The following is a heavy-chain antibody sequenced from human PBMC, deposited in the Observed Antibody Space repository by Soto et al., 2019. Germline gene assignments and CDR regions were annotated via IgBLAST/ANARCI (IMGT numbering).Heavy chain of an antibody. CDR1: GGSISSSNW. J-gene: IGHJ4*02. V-gene: IGHV4-4*02. CDR2: IYHSGST. Sequence: PSETLSLTCAVSGGSISSSNWWSWVRQPPGKGLEWIGEIYHSGSTNYNPSLKSRVTISVDKSKNQFSLKLSSVTAADTAVYYCARDIITMVRGVIITSGDYWGQGTLVTVSS. CDR3: ARDIITMVRGVIITSGDY. D-gene: IGHD3-10*01.